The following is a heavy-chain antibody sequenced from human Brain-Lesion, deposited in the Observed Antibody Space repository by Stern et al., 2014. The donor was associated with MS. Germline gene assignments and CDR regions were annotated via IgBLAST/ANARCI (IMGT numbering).Heavy chain of an antibody. CDR2: SDHSGST. CDR3: ARFPASRPHVFDS. CDR1: GGSISSSNW. V-gene: IGHV4-4*02. J-gene: IGHJ4*02. D-gene: IGHD6-13*01. Sequence: QVQLVESGPGLVKPSGTLSLTCAVSGGSISSSNWWSWVRQSPGKGLEWIGESDHSGSTIYNPSLKSRVTLSVDTSKTRFPLTLGSVPAADTAVYFCARFPASRPHVFDSWGQGTLVTVSS.